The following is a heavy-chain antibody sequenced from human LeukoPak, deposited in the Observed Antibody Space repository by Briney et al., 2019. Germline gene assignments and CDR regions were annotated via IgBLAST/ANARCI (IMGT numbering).Heavy chain of an antibody. Sequence: SETLSLTCTVSGASIRISNYYWGWIRQPPGRGLEWIASVYYTGTTYYNPSLKSRVTIFVETSKNQVSLRLSSVTAADTAVYYCARHSNYASGSTAKGLFDYWGQGTLVSVSS. CDR3: ARHSNYASGSTAKGLFDY. CDR1: GASIRISNYY. V-gene: IGHV4-39*01. J-gene: IGHJ4*02. CDR2: VYYTGTT. D-gene: IGHD3-10*01.